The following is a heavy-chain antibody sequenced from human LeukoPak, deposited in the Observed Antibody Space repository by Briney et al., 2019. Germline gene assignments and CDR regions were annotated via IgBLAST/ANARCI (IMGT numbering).Heavy chain of an antibody. CDR3: ARDRNLYSGSFAS. CDR1: GYTFGGDY. Sequence: ASVKVSCKASGYTFGGDYVHWVRQAPGQGLEWMGRINPSTGGTTYAQKIQVRVTMTRDTSVSTAYMELHRLTANDTAVYFCARDRNLYSGSFASWGQATLVTVSS. D-gene: IGHD1-26*01. V-gene: IGHV1-2*06. J-gene: IGHJ4*02. CDR2: INPSTGGT.